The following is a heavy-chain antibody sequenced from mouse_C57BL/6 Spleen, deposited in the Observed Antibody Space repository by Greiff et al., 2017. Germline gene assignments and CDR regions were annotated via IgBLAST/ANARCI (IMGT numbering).Heavy chain of an antibody. Sequence: EVQLQQSGPELVKPGASVKISCKASGYTFTDYYMNWVKQSPGKSLEWIGDINPNNGGTSYNQKFKGKATLTVDKSSSTAYMGLRSLTSEDSAVYYCARALGGDYAMDYWGQGTSVTVSS. CDR1: GYTFTDYY. CDR2: INPNNGGT. J-gene: IGHJ4*01. CDR3: ARALGGDYAMDY. D-gene: IGHD4-1*01. V-gene: IGHV1-26*01.